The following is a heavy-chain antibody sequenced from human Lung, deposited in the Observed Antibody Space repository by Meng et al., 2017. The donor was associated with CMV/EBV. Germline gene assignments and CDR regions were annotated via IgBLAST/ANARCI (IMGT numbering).Heavy chain of an antibody. J-gene: IGHJ5*02. CDR1: GFTFSSYS. CDR2: ISSSSSYI. Sequence: SCAASGFTFSSYSMNWVRQAPGKGLEWVSSISSSSSYIYYADSVKGRFTISRDNAKNSLYLQMNSLRAEDTAVYYCARDDYGSGSYYNGAWFDPWXQGNXVTVSS. CDR3: ARDDYGSGSYYNGAWFDP. V-gene: IGHV3-21*01. D-gene: IGHD3-10*01.